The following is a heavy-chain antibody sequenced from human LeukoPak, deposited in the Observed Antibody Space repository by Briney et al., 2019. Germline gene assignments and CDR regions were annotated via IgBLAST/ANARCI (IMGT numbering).Heavy chain of an antibody. Sequence: ASVKVSCKASGYTFTSYGISWVRQAPGQGLEWMGWISAYNGNTNYAQKLQGRVTMTTDISTSTAYMELRSLRSDATAVYYCARDPPGGYYDFWSGYYYFDYWGQGTLVTVSS. CDR2: ISAYNGNT. CDR3: ARDPPGGYYDFWSGYYYFDY. CDR1: GYTFTSYG. J-gene: IGHJ4*02. V-gene: IGHV1-18*01. D-gene: IGHD3-3*01.